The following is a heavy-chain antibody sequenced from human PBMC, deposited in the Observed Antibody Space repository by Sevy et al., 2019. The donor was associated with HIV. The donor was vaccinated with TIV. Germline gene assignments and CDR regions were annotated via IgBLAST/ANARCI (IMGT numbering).Heavy chain of an antibody. CDR3: AREAVGASSTHFDY. J-gene: IGHJ4*02. D-gene: IGHD1-26*01. V-gene: IGHV1-2*02. CDR1: GYTFTDYY. Sequence: ASAKVSCKAFGYTFTDYYIHWVRQAPGQGPEWMGWFNPDSGYTNYAQKFLGRVTMTRDTSISTAYMDLSRLGSDDTAVYYCAREAVGASSTHFDYWGQGTLVTVSS. CDR2: FNPDSGYT.